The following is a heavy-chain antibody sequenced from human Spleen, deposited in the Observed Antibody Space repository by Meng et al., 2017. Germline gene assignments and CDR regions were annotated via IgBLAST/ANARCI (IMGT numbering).Heavy chain of an antibody. J-gene: IGHJ4*02. CDR2: IYHSGSA. CDR3: ARKYGNYPYYFDY. CDR1: CGSITSNNR. Sequence: VLWVDVGPGLVKPSGTLSHTCGVSCGSITSNNRWSWVRQPPGKGLEWIGEIYHSGSANYNPSLKSRLTISVDKSKTQFSLMLSSVTAADTAVYYCARKYGNYPYYFDYWGQGTLVTVSS. D-gene: IGHD1-7*01. V-gene: IGHV4-4*02.